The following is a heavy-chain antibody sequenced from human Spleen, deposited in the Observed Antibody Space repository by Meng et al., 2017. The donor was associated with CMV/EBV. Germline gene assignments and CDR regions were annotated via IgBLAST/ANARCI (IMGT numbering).Heavy chain of an antibody. CDR3: ASSFDGWYYFDY. Sequence: ASVKVSCKASDYSFTSYGISWVRQAPGQGLEWMGWINTYKGNTNYAQKFQGRVTMTADTSTSTVYMEVRGLRSEDTAVYYCASSFDGWYYFDYWGQGTLVTVSS. CDR1: DYSFTSYG. CDR2: INTYKGNT. D-gene: IGHD2-15*01. J-gene: IGHJ4*02. V-gene: IGHV1-18*01.